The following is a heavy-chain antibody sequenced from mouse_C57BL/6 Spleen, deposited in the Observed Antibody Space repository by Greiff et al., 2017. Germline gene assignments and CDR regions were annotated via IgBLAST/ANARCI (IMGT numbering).Heavy chain of an antibody. V-gene: IGHV3-6*01. J-gene: IGHJ2*01. CDR2: ISYDGSN. Sequence: EVQLQESGPGLVKPSQSLSLTCSVTGSSITSGYYWNWIRQFPGNKLEWMGYISYDGSNNYNPSLKNRISITRDTSKNQFFLTLNSVTTEDTATYYCARGVLDYFDYWGQGTTLTVSS. CDR3: ARGVLDYFDY. D-gene: IGHD1-1*01. CDR1: GSSITSGYY.